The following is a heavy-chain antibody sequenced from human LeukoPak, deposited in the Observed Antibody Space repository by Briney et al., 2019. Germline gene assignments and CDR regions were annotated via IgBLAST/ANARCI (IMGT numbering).Heavy chain of an antibody. Sequence: SETLSLTCAVSGGSISSGSYYWSWIRQPAGKGLEWIGRIYTSGSTNYNPSLKSRVTISVDTSKNQFSLKLSSVTAADTAVYYCARDRYYYDSSGYLFDYWGQGTLVTVSS. V-gene: IGHV4-61*02. CDR1: GGSISSGSYY. CDR3: ARDRYYYDSSGYLFDY. D-gene: IGHD3-22*01. CDR2: IYTSGST. J-gene: IGHJ4*02.